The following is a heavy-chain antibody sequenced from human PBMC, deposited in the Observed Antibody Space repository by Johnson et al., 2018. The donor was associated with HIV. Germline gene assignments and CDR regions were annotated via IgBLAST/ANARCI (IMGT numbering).Heavy chain of an antibody. CDR1: GFTFSSYG. CDR2: ISYDGSNK. Sequence: QVQLVESGGGVVQPGRSLRLSCAASGFTFSSYGMHWVRQAPGKGLEWVAVISYDGSNKYYADSVKGRFTISRDNSKNTLYLQMNSLRAEDTAVYYCATDEYTNSLGVWGQGTMVTVSS. J-gene: IGHJ3*01. D-gene: IGHD6-6*01. CDR3: ATDEYTNSLGV. V-gene: IGHV3-30*03.